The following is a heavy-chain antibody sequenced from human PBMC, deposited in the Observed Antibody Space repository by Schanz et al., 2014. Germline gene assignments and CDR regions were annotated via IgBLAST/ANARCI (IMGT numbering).Heavy chain of an antibody. V-gene: IGHV3-23*01. CDR1: GFTFNSYA. Sequence: DVQLLESGGGLVQPGGSLRLSCAASGFTFNSYAMTWVRQAPGKGLEWVSAISGSGGSTYYADSVKGRFTISRDNSKNTLYLQVNSLRADDTAVYSCARGIGGDGANNYFDDWGQGTLVTVSS. CDR2: ISGSGGST. D-gene: IGHD2-21*02. J-gene: IGHJ4*02. CDR3: ARGIGGDGANNYFDD.